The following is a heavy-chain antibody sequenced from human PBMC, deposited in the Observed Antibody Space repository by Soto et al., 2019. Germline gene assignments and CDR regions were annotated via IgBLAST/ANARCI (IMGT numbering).Heavy chain of an antibody. J-gene: IGHJ4*02. D-gene: IGHD6-19*01. CDR3: ARVIHSSGWYYFDY. V-gene: IGHV3-20*01. Sequence: GGSLRLSCAASGFTFDDYGMSWVRQAPGKGLEWVSGINWNGGSTGYADSVKGRFTISRDNAKNSLYLQMNSLRAEDTALYHCARVIHSSGWYYFDYWGQGTLVTVSS. CDR2: INWNGGST. CDR1: GFTFDDYG.